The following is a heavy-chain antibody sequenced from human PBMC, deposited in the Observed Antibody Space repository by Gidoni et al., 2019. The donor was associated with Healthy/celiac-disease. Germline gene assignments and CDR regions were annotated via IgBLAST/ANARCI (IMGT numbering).Heavy chain of an antibody. CDR2: IYYSGST. CDR1: GGSISSYY. J-gene: IGHJ3*02. D-gene: IGHD6-19*01. V-gene: IGHV4-59*01. Sequence: QVQLQESGPGLVKPSETLSLTCTVSGGSISSYYWSWIRQPPGKGLEWIGYIYYSGSTNYNPSLKSRVTISVDTSKNQFSLKLSSVTAADTAVYYCVGLAGTFAFDIWGQGTMVTVSS. CDR3: VGLAGTFAFDI.